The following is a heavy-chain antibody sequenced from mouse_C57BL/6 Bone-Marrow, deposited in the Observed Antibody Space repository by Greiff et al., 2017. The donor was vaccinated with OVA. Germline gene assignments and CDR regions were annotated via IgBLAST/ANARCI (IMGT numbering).Heavy chain of an antibody. CDR2: IDPENGDT. J-gene: IGHJ1*03. Sequence: EVQLQESGAELVRPGASVKLSCTASGFNIKDDYMHWVKQRPEQGLEWIGWIDPENGDTEYASKFQGKATITAATSSNTAYLQLSRLTSEDTAVYYCTTRYFDVWGTGTTVTVSS. V-gene: IGHV14-4*01. CDR3: TTRYFDV. CDR1: GFNIKDDY.